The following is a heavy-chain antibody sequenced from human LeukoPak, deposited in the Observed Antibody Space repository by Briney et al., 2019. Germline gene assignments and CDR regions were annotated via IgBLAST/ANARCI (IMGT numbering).Heavy chain of an antibody. CDR1: GFTFSSYW. CDR2: LKPNGGDK. J-gene: IGHJ4*02. D-gene: IGHD2-15*01. Sequence: GGSLRLSCVASGFTFSSYWMSWVRQAPGKGLEWVAILKPNGGDKYYVGSVKGRFTISRDNAKNSLYLQMNSLRAEDTAVYYCARVDCTGGSCFSGFDCWGQGTLLTVSS. V-gene: IGHV3-7*01. CDR3: ARVDCTGGSCFSGFDC.